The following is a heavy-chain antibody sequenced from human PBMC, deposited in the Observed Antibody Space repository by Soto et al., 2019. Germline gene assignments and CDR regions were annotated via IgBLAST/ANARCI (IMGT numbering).Heavy chain of an antibody. CDR2: IYYSGST. V-gene: IGHV4-61*01. J-gene: IGHJ3*02. CDR1: GGSVSSGSYY. Sequence: QVQLQESGPGLVKPSETLSLTCTVSGGSVSSGSYYWSWIRQPPGKGLEWIGYIYYSGSTNYNPALTSRVTISVDTSKNQFSLQLSSVTAADTAVYYCARWGYYYDSSGYPIWGQGTMVTVSS. D-gene: IGHD3-22*01. CDR3: ARWGYYYDSSGYPI.